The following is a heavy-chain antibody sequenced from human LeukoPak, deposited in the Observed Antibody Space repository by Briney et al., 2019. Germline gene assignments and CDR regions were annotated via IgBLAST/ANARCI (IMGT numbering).Heavy chain of an antibody. CDR3: AKVRGGGEPSWVYYYYYGMDV. D-gene: IGHD3-16*01. Sequence: PGASLRLSCAASGLTFSSYAMSWVRQAPGKGLEWVSAISGSGGSTYYADSVKGRFTISRDNPKNTLYLQMNSLRAEDTAVYYCAKVRGGGEPSWVYYYYYGMDVWGQGTTVTVSS. CDR2: ISGSGGST. J-gene: IGHJ6*02. CDR1: GLTFSSYA. V-gene: IGHV3-23*01.